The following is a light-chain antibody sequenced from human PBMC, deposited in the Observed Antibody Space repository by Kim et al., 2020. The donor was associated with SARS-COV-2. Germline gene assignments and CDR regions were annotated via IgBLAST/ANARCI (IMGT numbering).Light chain of an antibody. J-gene: IGLJ3*02. V-gene: IGLV2-14*01. CDR3: SSYTSSSTLM. CDR2: DVS. CDR1: SSDVGGYNY. Sequence: QSALTQPASVPGSPGQSITISCTGTSSDVGGYNYVSWYQQHPGKAPKLMIYDVSKRPSGVSNRFSGSKSGNTASLTISGLQAEDEADYYCSSYTSSSTLMFGGGTKLTVL.